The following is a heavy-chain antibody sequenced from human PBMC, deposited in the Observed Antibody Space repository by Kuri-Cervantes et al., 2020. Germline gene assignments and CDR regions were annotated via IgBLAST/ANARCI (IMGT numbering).Heavy chain of an antibody. CDR3: ARDLPPTNWFDP. V-gene: IGHV4-30-4*08. Sequence: DYYMSWIRQPPGKGLEWIGYIYYSGGTNYNPSLKSRVTMSVDTSKNQFSLKLSSMTAADTAVYYCARDLPPTNWFDPWGQGTLVTVSS. CDR1: DYY. CDR2: IYYSGGT. J-gene: IGHJ5*02.